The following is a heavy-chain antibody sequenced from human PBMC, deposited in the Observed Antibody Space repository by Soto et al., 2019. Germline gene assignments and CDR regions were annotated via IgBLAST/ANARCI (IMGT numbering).Heavy chain of an antibody. CDR1: GGSISSGGYY. CDR3: ARSSPVVTAP. J-gene: IGHJ5*02. V-gene: IGHV4-31*03. CDR2: IYYSGST. D-gene: IGHD2-21*02. Sequence: QVQLHESGPGLVKPSQTLSLTCTVSGGSISSGGYYWSWIRQHPGKGLEWIGYIYYSGSTYYNPSLKSRITISVDTSKNQFSLKLSSVTAAETAVYYCARSSPVVTAPWGQGTLVTVSS.